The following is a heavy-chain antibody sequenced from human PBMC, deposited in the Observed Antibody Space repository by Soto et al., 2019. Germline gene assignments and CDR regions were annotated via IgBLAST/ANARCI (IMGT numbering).Heavy chain of an antibody. D-gene: IGHD3-16*01. V-gene: IGHV1-8*02. J-gene: IGHJ3*02. CDR3: ARGGWVFDAFDI. CDR2: MNPNSGNT. Sequence: ASVKVSCKASGGTFSSYAISWVRQAPGQGLEWMGWMNPNSGNTGYAQKFQGRVTMTRNTSISTAYMELSSLRSEDTAVYYCARGGWVFDAFDIWGQGTMVTVSS. CDR1: GGTFSSYA.